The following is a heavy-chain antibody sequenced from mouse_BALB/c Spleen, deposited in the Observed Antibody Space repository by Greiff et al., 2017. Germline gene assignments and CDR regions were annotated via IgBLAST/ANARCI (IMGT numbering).Heavy chain of an antibody. CDR2: ISDGGSYT. J-gene: IGHJ4*01. CDR1: GFTFSDYY. V-gene: IGHV5-4*02. Sequence: EVNVVESGGGLVKPGGSLKLSCAASGFTFSDYYMYWVRQTPEKRLEWVATISDGGSYTYYPDSVKGRFTISRDNAKNNLYLQMSSLKSEDTAMYYCARALYYRYDDAMDYWGQGTSVTVSS. CDR3: ARALYYRYDDAMDY. D-gene: IGHD2-14*01.